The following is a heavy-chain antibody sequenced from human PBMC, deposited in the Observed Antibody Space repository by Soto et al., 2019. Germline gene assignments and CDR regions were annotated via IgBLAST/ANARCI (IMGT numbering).Heavy chain of an antibody. CDR3: ARDRGGEPPRGYFDL. J-gene: IGHJ2*01. Sequence: QVQLVQSGAEVKKPGASVKVSCKASGYTFTSYAMHWVRQAPGQRLEWMGWINAGNGNTKYSQKFQGRVTITRDTSASTAYMELSSLRSEDTAVYYCARDRGGEPPRGYFDLWGRGTLVTVSS. CDR2: INAGNGNT. D-gene: IGHD3-16*01. CDR1: GYTFTSYA. V-gene: IGHV1-3*01.